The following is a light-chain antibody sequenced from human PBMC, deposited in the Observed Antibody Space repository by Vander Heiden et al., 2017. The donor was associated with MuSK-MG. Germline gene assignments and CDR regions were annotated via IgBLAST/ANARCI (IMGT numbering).Light chain of an antibody. J-gene: IGKJ2*01. Sequence: EIVLTQSPGTLSLSPGERATLSCMASQSVSSSYLAWYQQKPGQAPRLLLYGASSSATGIPDTFSGSGSGTDFTLTIIRLVPEDFAVSYCRQEGSSPSTFGQGTKLEIK. CDR3: RQEGSSPST. CDR1: QSVSSSY. CDR2: GAS. V-gene: IGKV3-20*01.